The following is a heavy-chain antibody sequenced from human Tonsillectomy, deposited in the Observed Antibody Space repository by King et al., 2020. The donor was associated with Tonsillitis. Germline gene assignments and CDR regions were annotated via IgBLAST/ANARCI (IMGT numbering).Heavy chain of an antibody. Sequence: QLQESGPGLVKPSESLSLTCTVSGGSISSSRYYWGWIRQPPGKGLEWIGSIYYSGSTYYNPSLKSRVTISVDTSKNQFSLKLSSVTAADTAVYYCARHPLKTVVTPWYVDYWGQGTLVTVSA. V-gene: IGHV4-39*01. J-gene: IGHJ4*02. D-gene: IGHD4-23*01. CDR2: IYYSGST. CDR1: GGSISSSRYY. CDR3: ARHPLKTVVTPWYVDY.